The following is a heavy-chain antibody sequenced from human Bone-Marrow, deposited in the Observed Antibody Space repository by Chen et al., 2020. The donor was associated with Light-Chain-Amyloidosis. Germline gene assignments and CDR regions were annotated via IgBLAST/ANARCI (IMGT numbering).Heavy chain of an antibody. CDR3: ARSDQAYYYDSSGYYNTNTFDY. CDR1: GYTFTGYY. V-gene: IGHV1-2*02. D-gene: IGHD3-22*01. J-gene: IGHJ4*02. Sequence: QVQLVQSGAEVKKPGASVKVSCKASGYTFTGYYMHWVRQAPGQGLEWMGWINPKGGGTNYAQKFQGRVPMTRDTSISTAYMELSRLRSDDTAVYYCARSDQAYYYDSSGYYNTNTFDYWGQGTLVTVSS. CDR2: INPKGGGT.